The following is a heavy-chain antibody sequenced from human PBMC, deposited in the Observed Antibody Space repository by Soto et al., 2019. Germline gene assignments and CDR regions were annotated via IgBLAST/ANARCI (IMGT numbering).Heavy chain of an antibody. CDR1: GASIRNFY. CDR2: IYNGERT. V-gene: IGHV4-59*01. J-gene: IGHJ4*02. D-gene: IGHD6-19*01. Sequence: QVHLQESGPGLVKPSETMSLTCTASGASIRNFYWNWVRQVPGKGLEWIGHIYNGERTNYNPSPKSRVTISVDTSKNQFSLKLSSVTVADTAVYYCAQTTGWPGFDYWGQGTLVAVSS. CDR3: AQTTGWPGFDY.